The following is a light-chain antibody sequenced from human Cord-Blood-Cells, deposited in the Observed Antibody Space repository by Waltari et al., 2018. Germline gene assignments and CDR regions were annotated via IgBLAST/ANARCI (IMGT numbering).Light chain of an antibody. CDR3: QQSYSTPPIT. J-gene: IGKJ5*01. CDR1: QSVSSSY. V-gene: IGKV3-20*01. CDR2: GAS. Sequence: EIVLTQSPGTLSSSPGERATLSCRASQSVSSSYLAWYQQKPGQAPRLLIYGASSRATGIPDRFSGSGSGTDFTLTISRLEPEDFAVYYCQQSYSTPPITFGQGTRLEIK.